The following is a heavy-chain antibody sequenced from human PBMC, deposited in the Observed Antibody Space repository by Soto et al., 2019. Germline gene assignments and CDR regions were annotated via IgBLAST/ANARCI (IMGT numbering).Heavy chain of an antibody. Sequence: QVQLVQSGAEVKKPGSSVKVSCKASGGTFSSYAISWVRQAPGQGLEWMGGIIPISDTTNYAQKFQGRVTINADESTSTAYMELGSVRSEDTAVYYCARSQGSSTSLEIYYYYYYGMDVWGQGTTVTVSS. J-gene: IGHJ6*02. CDR1: GGTFSSYA. CDR2: IIPISDTT. V-gene: IGHV1-69*01. CDR3: ARSQGSSTSLEIYYYYYYGMDV. D-gene: IGHD2-2*01.